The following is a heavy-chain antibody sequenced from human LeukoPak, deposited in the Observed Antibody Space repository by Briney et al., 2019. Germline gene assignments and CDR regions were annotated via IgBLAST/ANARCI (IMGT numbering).Heavy chain of an antibody. D-gene: IGHD3-22*01. Sequence: ASVKVSCKASGYTFTSYGISWVRQAPGQGLEWMGWISAYNGNTNYAQKLQGRVTMTTDTSTSTAYMELRSLRSDDTAVYYCARGSEGYYDSGGYPTWGQGTLVTVSS. CDR2: ISAYNGNT. J-gene: IGHJ4*02. V-gene: IGHV1-18*01. CDR1: GYTFTSYG. CDR3: ARGSEGYYDSGGYPT.